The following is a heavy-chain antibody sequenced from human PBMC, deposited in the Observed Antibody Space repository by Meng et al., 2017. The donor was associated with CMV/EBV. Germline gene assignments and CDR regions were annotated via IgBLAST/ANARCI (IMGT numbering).Heavy chain of an antibody. V-gene: IGHV4-4*02. CDR1: GGSISSSNW. Sequence: VSGGSISSSNWWSWIRQPPGKGLEWIGEIYHSGSTNYNPSLKSRVTISVDKSKNQFSLKLSSVTAADTAVYYCARVSEGSSGYYFDYWGQGTLVTVSS. D-gene: IGHD3-22*01. CDR2: IYHSGST. J-gene: IGHJ4*02. CDR3: ARVSEGSSGYYFDY.